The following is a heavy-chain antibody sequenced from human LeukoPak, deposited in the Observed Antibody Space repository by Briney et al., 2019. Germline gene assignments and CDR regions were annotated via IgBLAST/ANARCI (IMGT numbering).Heavy chain of an antibody. Sequence: GGSLRLSCAASGFTFDDYAKHWVRQAPGKGLEWVSGISWNSGSIGYADSVKGRFTISRDNAKNSLYLQMNSLRAEDTALYYCAKQGKLLHYFDYWGQGTLVTVSS. CDR1: GFTFDDYA. CDR2: ISWNSGSI. V-gene: IGHV3-9*01. D-gene: IGHD4-23*01. J-gene: IGHJ4*02. CDR3: AKQGKLLHYFDY.